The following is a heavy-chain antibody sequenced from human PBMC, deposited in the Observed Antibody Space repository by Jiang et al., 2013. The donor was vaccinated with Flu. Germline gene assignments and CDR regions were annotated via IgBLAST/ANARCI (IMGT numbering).Heavy chain of an antibody. D-gene: IGHD2-2*02. CDR1: TFSSYS. V-gene: IGHV3-21*01. Sequence: TFSSYSMNWVRQAPGKGLEWVSSISSSSSYIYYADSVKGRFTISRDNAKNSLYLQMNSLRAEDTAVYYCARARYCSSTSCYNDYWGQGTLVTVSS. CDR3: ARARYCSSTSCYNDY. J-gene: IGHJ4*02. CDR2: ISSSSSYI.